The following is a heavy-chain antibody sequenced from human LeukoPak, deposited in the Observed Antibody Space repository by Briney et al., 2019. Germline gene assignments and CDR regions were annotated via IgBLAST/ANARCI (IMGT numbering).Heavy chain of an antibody. D-gene: IGHD2-2*01. J-gene: IGHJ4*02. Sequence: SVKVSCKASGGTYSSYTISWVRQAPGQGLEWIGRIIPILSIAKYAQKFQGRVTITADKSTSTAYMELSSLRSEVTAVYYCAIPYCSSTSCYDYWGQGTLVTVSS. V-gene: IGHV1-69*02. CDR2: IIPILSIA. CDR3: AIPYCSSTSCYDY. CDR1: GGTYSSYT.